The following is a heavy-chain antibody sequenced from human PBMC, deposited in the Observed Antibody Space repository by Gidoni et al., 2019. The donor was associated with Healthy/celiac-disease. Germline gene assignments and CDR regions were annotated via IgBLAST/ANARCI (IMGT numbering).Heavy chain of an antibody. J-gene: IGHJ5*02. CDR2: INPSGGST. CDR1: GSTFTSYY. V-gene: IGHV1-46*01. D-gene: IGHD4-17*01. CDR3: ARWGLGLTTGPDNWFDP. Sequence: QVQLVQSGAEVEKPGASGTVSCKASGSTFTSYYMHWVRQAPGQGLEWMGIINPSGGSTSYAQKFQGRVTMTRATSTSTVYMELSSLRSEDTAVYYCARWGLGLTTGPDNWFDPWGQGTLVTVSS.